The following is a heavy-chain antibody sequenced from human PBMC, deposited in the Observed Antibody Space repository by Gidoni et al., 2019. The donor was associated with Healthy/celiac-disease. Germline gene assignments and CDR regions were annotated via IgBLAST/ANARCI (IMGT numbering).Heavy chain of an antibody. CDR3: AKDRGTTVTTKGAYYYYGMDV. Sequence: QVQLVESGGGVVQPGRSLRLSCAASGFTFSSYGMHWVRQAPGKGLEWVAVISYDGSNKYYADSVKGRFTISRDNSKNTLYLQMNSLRAEDTAVYYCAKDRGTTVTTKGAYYYYGMDVWGQGTTVTVSS. CDR2: ISYDGSNK. V-gene: IGHV3-30*18. D-gene: IGHD4-17*01. J-gene: IGHJ6*02. CDR1: GFTFSSYG.